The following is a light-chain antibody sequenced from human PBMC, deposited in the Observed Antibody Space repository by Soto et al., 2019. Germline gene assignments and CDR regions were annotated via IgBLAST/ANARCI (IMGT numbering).Light chain of an antibody. J-gene: IGLJ2*01. CDR3: SSYTSSRV. V-gene: IGLV2-14*01. CDR2: EVS. Sequence: QSALTQPASVSGSPGQSITISCTGTSSDVGGHNYVSWFQQHPGKAPKLMIYEVSNRPSGVSDRFSGSKSGNTASLTISGLQAEDEADYYCSSYTSSRVFGGGTKLTVL. CDR1: SSDVGGHNY.